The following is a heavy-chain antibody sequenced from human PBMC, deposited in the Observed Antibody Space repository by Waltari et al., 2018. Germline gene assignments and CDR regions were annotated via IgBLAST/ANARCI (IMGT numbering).Heavy chain of an antibody. CDR3: AKGRREKEEVYYYYMDV. Sequence: AASGFTFDDYAMHWVGQAPGKGLEWVSLISWDGGSTYYADSVKGRFTISRDNSKNSLYLQMNSLRAEDTALYYCAKGRREKEEVYYYYMDVWGKGTTVTVSS. V-gene: IGHV3-43D*04. J-gene: IGHJ6*03. D-gene: IGHD1-26*01. CDR1: GFTFDDYA. CDR2: ISWDGGST.